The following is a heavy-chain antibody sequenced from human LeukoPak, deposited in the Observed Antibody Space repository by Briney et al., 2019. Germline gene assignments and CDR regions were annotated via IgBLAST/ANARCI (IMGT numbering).Heavy chain of an antibody. CDR3: AKGGRYRNSWYGVWYFDL. D-gene: IGHD6-13*01. CDR1: GFTFDDYA. Sequence: TGRSLRLSCAASGFTFDDYAMHWVRQAPGKGLEWVSGISWNGGIIGFADSVKGRFSISRDNSKNYLYLQMNSLRAEDTALYYCAKGGRYRNSWYGVWYFDLWGRGSLVTVSS. CDR2: ISWNGGII. J-gene: IGHJ2*01. V-gene: IGHV3-9*01.